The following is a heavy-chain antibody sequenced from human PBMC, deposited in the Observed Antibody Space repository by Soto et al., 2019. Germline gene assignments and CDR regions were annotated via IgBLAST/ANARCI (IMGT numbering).Heavy chain of an antibody. Sequence: SQTLSLTCAISGDSVSSNSAAWNWIRQSPSRGLEWLGRIYYRSKWYNDYAVSVKSRITINPDTSKNQFSLQLNSVTPEDTAVYYCAREGAAAGRGYYYYYGMDVWGQGTTVTVSS. CDR1: GDSVSSNSAA. D-gene: IGHD6-13*01. CDR2: IYYRSKWYN. CDR3: AREGAAAGRGYYYYYGMDV. J-gene: IGHJ6*02. V-gene: IGHV6-1*01.